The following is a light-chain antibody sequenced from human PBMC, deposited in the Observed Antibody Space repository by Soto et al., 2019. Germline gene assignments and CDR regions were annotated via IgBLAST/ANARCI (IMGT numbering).Light chain of an antibody. Sequence: QSALTQPASVSGSPGQSITISCTGTISDVGGYDYVSWYQQYAGKAPKLTIYNVRNRPSGVSNRFSGSKSGNTASLTISGLQPEDEADYFCSSYTNSGTVLFGGGTKLTVL. V-gene: IGLV2-14*01. CDR1: ISDVGGYDY. J-gene: IGLJ2*01. CDR2: NVR. CDR3: SSYTNSGTVL.